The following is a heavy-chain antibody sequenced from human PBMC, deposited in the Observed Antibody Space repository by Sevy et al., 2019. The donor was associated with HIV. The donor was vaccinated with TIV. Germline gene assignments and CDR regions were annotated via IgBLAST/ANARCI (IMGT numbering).Heavy chain of an antibody. Sequence: GGCLRLSCAASGFTFNTYWMTWVRQAPGKGLEWVANIKKDGSEKYYVDSVKGRFTMSRDNAKNSLYLQMNSLRAEDTGVYYCARVGVGSWLPHYYLDYWGQGALVTVSS. V-gene: IGHV3-7*01. CDR2: IKKDGSEK. CDR3: ARVGVGSWLPHYYLDY. D-gene: IGHD3-3*01. CDR1: GFTFNTYW. J-gene: IGHJ4*02.